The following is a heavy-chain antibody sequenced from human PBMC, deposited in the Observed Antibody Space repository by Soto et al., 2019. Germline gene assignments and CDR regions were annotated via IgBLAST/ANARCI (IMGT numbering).Heavy chain of an antibody. CDR3: AIEVGRSNHFEH. CDR1: GYTLTELS. Sequence: ASVKASCKVSGYTLTELSIHWVRQAPGGGLEWMGGFDLENGETIYAQRFQGRVTMTEESSADTAYMELSSLRSEDTAVYYCAIEVGRSNHFEHWRQRTMSTVSS. V-gene: IGHV1-24*01. D-gene: IGHD3-3*02. J-gene: IGHJ1*01. CDR2: FDLENGET.